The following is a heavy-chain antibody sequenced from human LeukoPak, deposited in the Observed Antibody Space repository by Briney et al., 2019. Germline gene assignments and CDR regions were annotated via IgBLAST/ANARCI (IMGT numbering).Heavy chain of an antibody. J-gene: IGHJ6*02. Sequence: GGSLRLSCAASGFIFGKYWMSWVRQAPGKGLEWVAVISYDGSNKYYADSVKGRFTTSRDNSKNTLYLQMNSLRAEDTAVYYCANTIFGVRRGMDVWGQGTTVTVSS. CDR2: ISYDGSNK. CDR3: ANTIFGVRRGMDV. V-gene: IGHV3-30*18. D-gene: IGHD3-3*01. CDR1: GFIFGKYW.